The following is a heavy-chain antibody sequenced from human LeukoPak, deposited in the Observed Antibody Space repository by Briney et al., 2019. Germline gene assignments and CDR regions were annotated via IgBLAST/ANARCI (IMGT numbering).Heavy chain of an antibody. J-gene: IGHJ3*02. V-gene: IGHV3-21*01. CDR2: ISSSSSYI. Sequence: GGSLRLSCAASGFSVSTNYMTWVRQAPGKGLEWVSSISSSSSYIYYADSVKGRFTISRDNAKNSLYLQVNSLRAEDTAVYYCARDTVGKGNAFDIWGQGTMVTVSS. CDR3: ARDTVGKGNAFDI. CDR1: GFSVSTNY.